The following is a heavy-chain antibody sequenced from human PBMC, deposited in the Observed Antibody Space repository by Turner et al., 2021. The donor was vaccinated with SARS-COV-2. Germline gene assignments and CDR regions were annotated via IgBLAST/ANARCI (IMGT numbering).Heavy chain of an antibody. V-gene: IGHV4-34*01. J-gene: IGHJ6*02. D-gene: IGHD1-26*01. CDR3: ARGIKGVLMSGSYYYYGMDV. CDR2: INHSGST. CDR1: GGSFSGYY. Sequence: QVQLQQWGAGLLKPSETLSLTCAVYGGSFSGYYWSWIRQPPGKGLEWIGEINHSGSTNYNPSLKSRVIISVDTSKNQFSLKLSSVTAADTAVYYCARGIKGVLMSGSYYYYGMDVWGQGTTVTVSS.